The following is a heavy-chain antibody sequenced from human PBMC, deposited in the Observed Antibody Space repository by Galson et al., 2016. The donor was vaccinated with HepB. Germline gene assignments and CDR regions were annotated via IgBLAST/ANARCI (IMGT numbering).Heavy chain of an antibody. D-gene: IGHD3-22*01. Sequence: SLRLSCAASGFTFSDYGMHWVRQAPGKGLEWVAVISYDGSNKYYADSVKGRFTISRDNSKNTLYLQMNSLRAEDTAVYYCAKDFTMIVVPYYYYGMDVWGQGTTVTVSS. CDR2: ISYDGSNK. J-gene: IGHJ6*02. V-gene: IGHV3-30*19. CDR1: GFTFSDYG. CDR3: AKDFTMIVVPYYYYGMDV.